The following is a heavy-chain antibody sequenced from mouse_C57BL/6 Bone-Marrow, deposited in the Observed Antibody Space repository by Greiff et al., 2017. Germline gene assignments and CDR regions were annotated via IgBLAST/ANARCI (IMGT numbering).Heavy chain of an antibody. CDR1: GFTFSSYG. J-gene: IGHJ3*01. D-gene: IGHD2-3*01. CDR2: ISSGGSYT. V-gene: IGHV5-6*01. CDR3: AKGIYDNPFAY. Sequence: EVQLQESGGDLVKPGGSLKLSCAASGFTFSSYGMSWVRQTPDKRLEWVATISSGGSYTYYPDSVKGRFTISRDNATNTLYLQMSSLKSEDTAMYYCAKGIYDNPFAYWGQGTLVTVSA.